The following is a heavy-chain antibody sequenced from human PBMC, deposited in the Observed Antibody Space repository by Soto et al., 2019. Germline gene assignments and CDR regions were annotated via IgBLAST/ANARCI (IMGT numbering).Heavy chain of an antibody. J-gene: IGHJ5*01. Sequence: ASVKVSCKASGCTSADFGISWVRQAPGQGLEWMGWVSGNNGASNPAPKVQGRITMTLDTSTGVSYMALRSLRSDDTAIYYCVRDQKYFRVNGNWFDSWGQGTLATVSS. D-gene: IGHD2-2*01. CDR1: GCTSADFG. CDR2: VSGNNGAS. CDR3: VRDQKYFRVNGNWFDS. V-gene: IGHV1-18*04.